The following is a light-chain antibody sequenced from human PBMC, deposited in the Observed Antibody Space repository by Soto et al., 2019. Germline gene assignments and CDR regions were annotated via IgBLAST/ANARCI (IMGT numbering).Light chain of an antibody. CDR2: GAS. Sequence: EVVMTQSPGTLSLSPGEGATLSCRASQTVLSNLAWYQQKPGQSPRLLIYGASTRATGIPARFSGSGSGTEFTLTISSLQSGDFAVYYCQQYNNWPITFGQGTRLEIK. CDR1: QTVLSN. CDR3: QQYNNWPIT. V-gene: IGKV3-15*01. J-gene: IGKJ5*01.